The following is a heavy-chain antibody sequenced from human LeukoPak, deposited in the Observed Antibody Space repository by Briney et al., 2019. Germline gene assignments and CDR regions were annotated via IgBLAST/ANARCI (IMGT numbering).Heavy chain of an antibody. CDR2: ISHSGST. CDR1: GGSFSGYY. CDR3: ARALVRATMVWYFDL. Sequence: SETLSLTCAVSGGSFSGYYWSWIRQPPGKGLEWIGEISHSGSTNYGPSLKSRVTISVDTSKNQFSLNLSSVTAADTAVYYCARALVRATMVWYFDLWGRGTLVTVSS. D-gene: IGHD5-12*01. J-gene: IGHJ2*01. V-gene: IGHV4-34*01.